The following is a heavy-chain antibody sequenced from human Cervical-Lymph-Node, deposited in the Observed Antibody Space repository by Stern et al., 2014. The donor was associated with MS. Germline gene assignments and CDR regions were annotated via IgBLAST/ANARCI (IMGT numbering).Heavy chain of an antibody. J-gene: IGHJ4*02. CDR3: ARDTSSPERSDW. V-gene: IGHV3-53*01. CDR2: RASFGST. CDR1: GFTVSRDY. Sequence: EMQLVESGGGVIQPGGSLRLSCTASGFTVSRDYMTWVRQAPGKGLEWVSLRASFGSTFYTDSVKGRFTIARVDSKNTVYLHMTSLRAEDTAMYYCARDTSSPERSDWWGQGTLVTVSS. D-gene: IGHD1-1*01.